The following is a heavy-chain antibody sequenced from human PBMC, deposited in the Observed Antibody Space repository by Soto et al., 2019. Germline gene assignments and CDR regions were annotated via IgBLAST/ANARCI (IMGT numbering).Heavy chain of an antibody. J-gene: IGHJ4*02. CDR1: GFTFSDFY. Sequence: QVHLVESGGGLVKPGGSLRLSCAASGFTFSDFYISWIRQAPGKGLEWVSYISGTGSYTTYADSVKGRFTISRDNPKNSLFLHMHSLRAEDTAVYYCTRMTKVIWNYDFWGQGALVTVSS. CDR2: ISGTGSYT. V-gene: IGHV3-11*06. D-gene: IGHD1-7*01. CDR3: TRMTKVIWNYDF.